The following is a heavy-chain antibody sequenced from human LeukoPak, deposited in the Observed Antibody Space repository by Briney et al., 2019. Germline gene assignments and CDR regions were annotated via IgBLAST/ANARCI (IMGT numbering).Heavy chain of an antibody. CDR2: VHLDGRT. Sequence: SETLSLTCDVSGDSATSPNWWTWVRQPPGKGLEWIGEVHLDGRTNYNPSLKSRLIMSVDLPENHISLKLTSVTAADTAVYYCAREGGFYRPLDYSGQGTLVTVSS. V-gene: IGHV4-4*02. D-gene: IGHD3-3*01. CDR3: AREGGFYRPLDY. CDR1: GDSATSPNW. J-gene: IGHJ4*02.